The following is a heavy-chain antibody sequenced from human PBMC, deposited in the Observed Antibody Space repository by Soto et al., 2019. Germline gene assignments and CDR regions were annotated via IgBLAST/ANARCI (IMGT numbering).Heavy chain of an antibody. D-gene: IGHD3-10*01. CDR2: IWYDGSNK. V-gene: IGHV3-33*01. J-gene: IGHJ4*02. CDR1: GFTFSSYG. CDR3: ARAGLWFGELFHRFDY. Sequence: PGGSLRLSCAASGFTFSSYGMHWVRQAPGKGLEWVAVIWYDGSNKYYADSVKGRFTISRDNSKNTLYLQMNSLRAEDTAVYYCARAGLWFGELFHRFDYWGQATLVTVSS.